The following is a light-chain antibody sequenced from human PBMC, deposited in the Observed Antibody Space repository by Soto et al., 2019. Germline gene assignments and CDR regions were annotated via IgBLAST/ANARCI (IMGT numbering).Light chain of an antibody. CDR3: QQYGGSPRT. Sequence: ETVMTQSPATLSVSPGERATLSCRASQSIRSTLAWFQQKPGQAPRLLIYDASKRATGIPARFSGSGSGTEFTLTISSLQSEDFAIYHCQQYGGSPRTFGQGTKLEIK. CDR1: QSIRST. CDR2: DAS. J-gene: IGKJ2*01. V-gene: IGKV3-15*01.